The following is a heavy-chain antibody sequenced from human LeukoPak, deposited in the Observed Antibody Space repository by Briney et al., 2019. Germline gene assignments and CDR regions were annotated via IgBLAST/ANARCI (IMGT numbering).Heavy chain of an antibody. D-gene: IGHD5-24*01. CDR2: IYYSGST. Sequence: SETLSLTCTVSGGSISSYYWSWIRQPPGKGLEWIGYIYYSGSTNYNPSLKSRVTISVDTSKNQFSLKLSSVTAADTAVYYCARLNRRDGYNPDNWFDPWGQGTLDTVSS. CDR1: GGSISSYY. CDR3: ARLNRRDGYNPDNWFDP. V-gene: IGHV4-59*01. J-gene: IGHJ5*02.